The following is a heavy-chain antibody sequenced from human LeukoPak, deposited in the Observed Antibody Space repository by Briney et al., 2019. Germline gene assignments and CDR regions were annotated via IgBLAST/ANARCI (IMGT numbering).Heavy chain of an antibody. CDR3: AKPVARTSYGYSGTDY. D-gene: IGHD5-18*01. Sequence: PGGSLRLCCAASGFTFSSYGMHWVRQAPGKGLEWVAFIRYDGSNKYYADSVKGRFTISRDNSKNTLYLQMNSLRAEGTAVYYCAKPVARTSYGYSGTDYWGQGTLVTVSS. J-gene: IGHJ4*02. CDR1: GFTFSSYG. V-gene: IGHV3-30*02. CDR2: IRYDGSNK.